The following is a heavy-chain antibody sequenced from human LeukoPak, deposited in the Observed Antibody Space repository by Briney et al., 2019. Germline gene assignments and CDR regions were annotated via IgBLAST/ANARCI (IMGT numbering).Heavy chain of an antibody. J-gene: IGHJ4*02. CDR1: GFTIGGFA. V-gene: IGHV3-74*01. Sequence: PGGSLRLSCAASGFTIGGFAMTWVRQAPGKGLVWVSRISSDGSGTSYADSVKGRFTISRDNAKNTLYLQMNSLRAEDTGVYYCARANHPTYYDSSGYYQDYWGQGTLVTVSS. CDR3: ARANHPTYYDSSGYYQDY. D-gene: IGHD3-22*01. CDR2: ISSDGSGT.